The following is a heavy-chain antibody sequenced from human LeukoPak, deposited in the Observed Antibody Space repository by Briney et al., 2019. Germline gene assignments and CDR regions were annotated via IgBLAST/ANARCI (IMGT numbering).Heavy chain of an antibody. CDR3: ARDIREYNS. J-gene: IGHJ4*02. Sequence: GGSLRLSCTASGFTFSRYWMHWVRQPPGKGLLWVSRINGDGSETYYADSVKGRFTISRDNAENTVFLQINNLRAEDTAVYYCARDIREYNSWGQGTLVTVSP. V-gene: IGHV3-74*01. CDR1: GFTFSRYW. CDR2: INGDGSET. D-gene: IGHD6-6*01.